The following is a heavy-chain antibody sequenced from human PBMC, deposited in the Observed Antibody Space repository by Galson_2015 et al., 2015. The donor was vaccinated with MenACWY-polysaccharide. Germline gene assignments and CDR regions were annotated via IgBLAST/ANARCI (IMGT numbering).Heavy chain of an antibody. J-gene: IGHJ5*02. CDR3: AGLMAGSPFGWFDP. D-gene: IGHD6-19*01. Sequence: ETLSLTCTVSGGSISSYRWTWIRQPPGKGLEWIGYIYYTGTTKYNPSLTSRVTMSVDTSKKYFSLELSSVTAADTAVYYCAGLMAGSPFGWFDPWGQGTLVTVSS. CDR2: IYYTGTT. V-gene: IGHV4-59*01. CDR1: GGSISSYR.